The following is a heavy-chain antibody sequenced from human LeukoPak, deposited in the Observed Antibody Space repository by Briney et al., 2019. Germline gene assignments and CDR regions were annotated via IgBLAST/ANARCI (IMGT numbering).Heavy chain of an antibody. CDR1: GFTFSSYG. D-gene: IGHD6-19*01. Sequence: PGRSLRLSCAASGFTFSSYGMHWVRQAPGKGLEWVAVISYDGSNKYYADSVKGRFTISRDNSKNTLYLQMNSLRAEDTAVYYCAKDSWVVSIAVAGDFDYWGQGTLVTVSS. V-gene: IGHV3-30*18. J-gene: IGHJ4*02. CDR2: ISYDGSNK. CDR3: AKDSWVVSIAVAGDFDY.